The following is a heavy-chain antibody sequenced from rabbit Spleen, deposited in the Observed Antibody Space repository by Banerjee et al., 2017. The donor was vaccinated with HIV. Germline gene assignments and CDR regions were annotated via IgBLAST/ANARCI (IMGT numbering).Heavy chain of an antibody. J-gene: IGHJ6*01. CDR3: ARDAGTSFSSYGMDL. V-gene: IGHV1S40*01. D-gene: IGHD8-1*01. CDR2: IDAGSSAFT. CDR1: GFSFSSNYY. Sequence: QSLEESGGGLVQPEGSLTLTCTASGFSFSSNYYMCWVRQAPGKGLEWIACIDAGSSAFTYFASWAKGRFTCSKTSSTTVTLQMTSLTAADTATYFCARDAGTSFSSYGMDLWGQGTLVPVS.